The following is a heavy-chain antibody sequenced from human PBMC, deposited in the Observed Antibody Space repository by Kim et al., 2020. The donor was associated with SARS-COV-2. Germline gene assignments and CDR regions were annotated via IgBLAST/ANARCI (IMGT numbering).Heavy chain of an antibody. CDR2: SNI. V-gene: IGHV3-21*01. J-gene: IGHJ4*02. Sequence: SNIYTADSVNGQFSISRDNIKNALFLQMNSLRAEDTAVYYCARDWSRDFDFWGQGTLVTVSS. CDR3: ARDWSRDFDF. D-gene: IGHD2-8*02.